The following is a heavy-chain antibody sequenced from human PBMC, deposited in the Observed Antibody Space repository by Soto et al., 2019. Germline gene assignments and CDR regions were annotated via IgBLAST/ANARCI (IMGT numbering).Heavy chain of an antibody. CDR3: GRGDTMVRGEGFDY. Sequence: EVQLVESGGGLVQPGGSLRLSCAASGFTFSAYSMNWVRQAPGKGLEWVSYISTSSSTTYYVDSVKGRFTISRDSPKNSLYLQMNGLGAEDTAVYYCGRGDTMVRGEGFDYWGQGILVTVSS. CDR2: ISTSSSTT. D-gene: IGHD3-10*01. CDR1: GFTFSAYS. J-gene: IGHJ4*02. V-gene: IGHV3-48*01.